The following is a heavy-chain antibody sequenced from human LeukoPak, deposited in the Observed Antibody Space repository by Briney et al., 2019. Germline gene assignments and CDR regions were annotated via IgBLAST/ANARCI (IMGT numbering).Heavy chain of an antibody. CDR2: INHSGST. CDR3: ARTWWGGSSWKKRDNWFDP. D-gene: IGHD6-13*01. V-gene: IGHV4-34*01. J-gene: IGHJ5*02. Sequence: SETLSLTCAASGGSFSGYYWSWIRQPPGKGLEWIGEINHSGSTNYNPALKIRVTISVGTSKTQFSLKLSSVTAADTAVYYCARTWWGGSSWKKRDNWFDPWGQGTLVTVSS. CDR1: GGSFSGYY.